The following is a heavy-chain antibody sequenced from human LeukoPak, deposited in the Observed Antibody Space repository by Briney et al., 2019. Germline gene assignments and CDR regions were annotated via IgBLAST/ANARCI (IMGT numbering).Heavy chain of an antibody. CDR2: IIPILGIA. CDR3: AGGYCSSTSCYKFDY. J-gene: IGHJ4*02. V-gene: IGHV1-69*02. Sequence: SSVKVSCKASGGTFSSYTISWVRQAPGQGREWMGRIIPILGIANYAQKFQGRVTITVDKSTSTAYMELSSLRSEDTAVYYCAGGYCSSTSCYKFDYWGQGTLVTVSS. D-gene: IGHD2-2*02. CDR1: GGTFSSYT.